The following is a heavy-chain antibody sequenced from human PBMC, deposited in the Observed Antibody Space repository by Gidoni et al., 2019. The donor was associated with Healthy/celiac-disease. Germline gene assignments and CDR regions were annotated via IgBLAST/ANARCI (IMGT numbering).Heavy chain of an antibody. CDR2: IYYSGST. CDR3: ASSDSSGWYVNY. Sequence: QVQLQESGPGLVKPSQTLSLTCTVSAGSISRGGSYWSWIRQPPGKGLEWIGYIYYSGSTYYNPSLKSRVTISVDTSKNQFSLKLSAVTAADTAVYYCASSDSSGWYVNYWGQGTLVTVSS. CDR1: AGSISRGGSY. D-gene: IGHD6-19*01. J-gene: IGHJ4*02. V-gene: IGHV4-31*03.